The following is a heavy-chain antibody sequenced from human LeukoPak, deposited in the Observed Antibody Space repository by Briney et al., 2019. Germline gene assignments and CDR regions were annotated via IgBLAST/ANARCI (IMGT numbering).Heavy chain of an antibody. D-gene: IGHD5-18*01. CDR2: IYYSGST. Sequence: SETLSLTCTVSGGPISSSSYYWGWIRQPPGKGLEWIGSIYYSGSTYYNPSLKSRVTISVDTSKNQSSLKLSSVTAADTAVYYCARDWGSYGLMDVWGKGTTVTVSS. J-gene: IGHJ6*04. CDR3: ARDWGSYGLMDV. CDR1: GGPISSSSYY. V-gene: IGHV4-39*02.